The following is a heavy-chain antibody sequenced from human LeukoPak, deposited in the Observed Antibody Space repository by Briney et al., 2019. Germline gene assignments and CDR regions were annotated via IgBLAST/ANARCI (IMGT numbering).Heavy chain of an antibody. CDR2: ISHHGSNE. CDR3: ARVHDTSGYYHYFDS. V-gene: IGHV3-30*14. CDR1: GFTFSTYP. D-gene: IGHD3-9*01. J-gene: IGHJ4*02. Sequence: GGSLRLSCEASGFTFSTYPMHWVRQAPNKGLEWVAMISHHGSNEYYADSVKGRFTISRDNSKNTLYLQMNNPRVEDTAIYYCARVHDTSGYYHYFDSWGQGTLVTVSS.